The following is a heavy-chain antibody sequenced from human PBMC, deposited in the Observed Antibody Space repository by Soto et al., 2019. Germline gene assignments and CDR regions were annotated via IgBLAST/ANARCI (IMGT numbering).Heavy chain of an antibody. J-gene: IGHJ5*02. CDR2: INPRGDIT. V-gene: IGHV1-46*01. Sequence: QAHLVQSGADVKKPGASVMLSCKASGFSFSDYFMHWVRQAPGQGLEWMGIINPRGDITNYAQKFHGRVNITRDHSTSTVYMALSSLRYEDTAVYFCARDNSQDYGTPAESSLFHPWGQGTPVTVSS. D-gene: IGHD4-17*01. CDR3: ARDNSQDYGTPAESSLFHP. CDR1: GFSFSDYF.